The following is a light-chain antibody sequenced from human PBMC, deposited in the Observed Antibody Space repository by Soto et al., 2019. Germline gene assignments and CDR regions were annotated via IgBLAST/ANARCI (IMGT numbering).Light chain of an antibody. CDR2: DAS. J-gene: IGKJ1*01. CDR3: QQYNNWPPT. Sequence: EILLTQSPSTLSLSPGERATLSCRASQSISSYLAWYQQKPGQAPRLLIYDASTRATDIPARFSGSGSGTEFTLTISSLQSEDFAVYYCQQYNNWPPTFGQGTKVDIK. CDR1: QSISSY. V-gene: IGKV3-15*01.